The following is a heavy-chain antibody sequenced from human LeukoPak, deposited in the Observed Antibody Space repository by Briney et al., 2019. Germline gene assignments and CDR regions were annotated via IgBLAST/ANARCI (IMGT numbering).Heavy chain of an antibody. CDR2: IYSGGST. Sequence: PGRSLRLSCAASGFTFDDYAMHWVRQAPGKGLEWVSVIYSGGSTYYADSVKGRFTISRDNSKNTLYLQMNSLRAGDTAVYYCARLTGDNYFDSWGQGTLATVSS. CDR3: ARLTGDNYFDS. V-gene: IGHV3-66*01. J-gene: IGHJ4*02. D-gene: IGHD7-27*01. CDR1: GFTFDDYA.